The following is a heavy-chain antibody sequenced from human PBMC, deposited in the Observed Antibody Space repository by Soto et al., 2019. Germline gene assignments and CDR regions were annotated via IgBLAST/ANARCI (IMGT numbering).Heavy chain of an antibody. D-gene: IGHD2-15*01. J-gene: IGHJ5*02. CDR3: AKDSGESDIVVVVAASLPFDP. CDR2: ISGSGGST. V-gene: IGHV3-23*01. Sequence: GGSLRLSCAASGFTFSSYAMSWVRQAPGKGLEWVSAISGSGGSTYYADSVKGRFTISRDNSKNTLYLQMNSLRAEDTAVYYCAKDSGESDIVVVVAASLPFDPWGQGTLVTVSS. CDR1: GFTFSSYA.